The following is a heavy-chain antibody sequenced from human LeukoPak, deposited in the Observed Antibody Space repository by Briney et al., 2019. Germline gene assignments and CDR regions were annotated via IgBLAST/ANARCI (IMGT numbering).Heavy chain of an antibody. D-gene: IGHD7-27*01. CDR1: GGSISSTTYY. Sequence: PSETLSLTCTVSGGSISSTTYYFGWIRQSPGKGLEWIGNIHYSGRTYYNPSLKSRVTISVDTSKNQFSLKLSSVTAADMAVYYCASQIGETGGPYYWGQGTLVTVSS. CDR3: ASQIGETGGPYY. J-gene: IGHJ4*02. V-gene: IGHV4-39*01. CDR2: IHYSGRT.